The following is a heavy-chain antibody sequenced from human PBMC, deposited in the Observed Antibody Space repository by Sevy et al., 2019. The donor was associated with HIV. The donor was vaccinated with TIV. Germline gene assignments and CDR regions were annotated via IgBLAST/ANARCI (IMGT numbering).Heavy chain of an antibody. CDR3: ARDITIFGVVTQARTLRYYYYGMDV. J-gene: IGHJ6*02. CDR1: GFTFSSYA. D-gene: IGHD3-3*01. CDR2: ISYDGSNK. Sequence: GGSLRLSCAASGFTFSSYAMHWVRQAPGKGLEWVAVISYDGSNKYYADSVKGRFTISRDNSKNTLYLQMNSLRADDTAVYYWARDITIFGVVTQARTLRYYYYGMDVWGQGTTVTVSS. V-gene: IGHV3-30*04.